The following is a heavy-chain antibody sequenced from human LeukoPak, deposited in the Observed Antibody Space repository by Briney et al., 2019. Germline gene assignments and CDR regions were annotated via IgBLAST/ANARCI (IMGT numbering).Heavy chain of an antibody. CDR3: AKAAYDILTGYDSWFDP. CDR2: ISGSGGST. V-gene: IGHV3-23*01. J-gene: IGHJ5*02. D-gene: IGHD3-9*01. Sequence: PGGSLRLSCAASGFTFSSYAMSCVRQAPGKGLEWVSAISGSGGSTYYADSVKGRFTISRDNSKTTLYLQMNSLRAEDTAVYFWAKAAYDILTGYDSWFDPWGQGTLVTVSS. CDR1: GFTFSSYA.